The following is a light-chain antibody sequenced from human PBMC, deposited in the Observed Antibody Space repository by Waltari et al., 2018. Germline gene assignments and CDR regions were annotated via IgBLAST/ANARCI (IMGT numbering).Light chain of an antibody. CDR2: DAS. Sequence: DIMMTQSPATLSVSPGDRATLSCGASQTVTNKLAWYQQKPGQAPRRLIYDASTRSTGIPARFSGSQSGTEFTLTITSLQSEDFGIYYCQQYNNWPLTFGPGTKVDIK. CDR1: QTVTNK. CDR3: QQYNNWPLT. J-gene: IGKJ3*01. V-gene: IGKV3-15*01.